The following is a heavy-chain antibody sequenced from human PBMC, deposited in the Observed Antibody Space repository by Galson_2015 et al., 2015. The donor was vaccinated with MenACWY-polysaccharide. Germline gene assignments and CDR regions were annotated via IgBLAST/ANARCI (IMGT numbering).Heavy chain of an antibody. CDR3: VKDMSGPDDY. CDR1: GFSFSHHW. J-gene: IGHJ4*02. Sequence: SLRLSCAASGFSFSHHWMHWVRQAPGAGLVWVSRINEDGTTINYADSVKGRVPISRDNAQNTLDLQMNSLRPEDSALYYWVKDMSGPDDYWRQGTLATVSS. D-gene: IGHD3-10*01. V-gene: IGHV3-74*01. CDR2: INEDGTTI.